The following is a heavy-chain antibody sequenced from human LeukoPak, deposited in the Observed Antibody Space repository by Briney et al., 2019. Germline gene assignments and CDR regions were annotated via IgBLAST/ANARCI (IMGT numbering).Heavy chain of an antibody. CDR2: IESKTDGGIT. CDR1: GFSFSDAW. CDR3: TTYGSGRKFDY. Sequence: AGGPLRLSCAASGFSFSDAWMSWVRQIPGKGLEGVGRIESKTDGGITDYAAPVKGRFTISRDDSTNTLYLQMNSLKSEDTAVYYCTTYGSGRKFDYWGQGILVTVSS. V-gene: IGHV3-15*04. J-gene: IGHJ4*02. D-gene: IGHD3-10*01.